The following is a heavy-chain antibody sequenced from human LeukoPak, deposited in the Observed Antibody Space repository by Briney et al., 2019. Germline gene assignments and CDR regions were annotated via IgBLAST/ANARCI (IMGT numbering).Heavy chain of an antibody. CDR2: IPGSGGSI. CDR1: GFTFSSYA. J-gene: IGHJ4*02. Sequence: PGRSLRLSCAASGFTFSSYAMSWVRQTPGKGLEWVSAIPGSGGSIYYADSVKGRFTISRDNSKNTLYLQMNSLSAEDTAVYYCAKGRYTSCYAGLDYWGQGTLVTVSS. D-gene: IGHD2-2*01. V-gene: IGHV3-23*01. CDR3: AKGRYTSCYAGLDY.